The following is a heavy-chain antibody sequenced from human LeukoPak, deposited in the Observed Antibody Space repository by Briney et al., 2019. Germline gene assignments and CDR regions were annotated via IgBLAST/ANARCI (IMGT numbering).Heavy chain of an antibody. CDR3: ARASDDILTGYYYFDY. V-gene: IGHV1-18*01. CDR1: GYTFTSYG. J-gene: IGHJ4*02. Sequence: GASVKVSCKASGYTFTSYGISWVRQAPGQGLEWMGWISAYNGNTNYAQKLQGRVTMTTDTSTSTAYMELRSLRSDDTAVYYCARASDDILTGYYYFDYWGQGTLVTVSS. CDR2: ISAYNGNT. D-gene: IGHD3-9*01.